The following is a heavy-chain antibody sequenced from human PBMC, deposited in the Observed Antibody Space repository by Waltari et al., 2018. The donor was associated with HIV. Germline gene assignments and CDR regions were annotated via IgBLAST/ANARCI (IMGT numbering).Heavy chain of an antibody. CDR2: RKQDGSEK. CDR1: GFTFSSYW. J-gene: IGHJ3*02. V-gene: IGHV3-7*01. CDR3: ARDNWNDGLDI. Sequence: VQLVESGGGLVQPGGSLRLSCAASGFTFSSYWMSWVRQAPGKGVGWVANRKQDGSEKCYVDSVKGRFTSARDNAKNSLYLEMNSLRAEDTAVYYCARDNWNDGLDIWGQGTMVTVSS. D-gene: IGHD1-1*01.